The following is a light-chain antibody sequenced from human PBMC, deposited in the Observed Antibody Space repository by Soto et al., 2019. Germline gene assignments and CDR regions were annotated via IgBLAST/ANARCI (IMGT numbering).Light chain of an antibody. Sequence: QSALTQPASVSGSPGQSITISCTGTSSDVGGYNYVSWYQQHPGKAPKLMIYDVSNRPSGVSNRFSGPKSGNSASLTISGLQAEDEADYYCSSYASSSTYVFGTG. CDR3: SSYASSSTYV. V-gene: IGLV2-14*01. CDR1: SSDVGGYNY. J-gene: IGLJ1*01. CDR2: DVS.